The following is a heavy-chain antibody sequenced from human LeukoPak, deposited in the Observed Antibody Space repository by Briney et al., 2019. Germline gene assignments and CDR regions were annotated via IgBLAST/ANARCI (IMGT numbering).Heavy chain of an antibody. V-gene: IGHV4-39*01. CDR1: GGSISSSSYY. D-gene: IGHD4-17*01. J-gene: IGHJ4*02. CDR2: IYYSGST. Sequence: SETLSLTCTVSGGSISSSSYYWGWIRQPPGKGLEWIGSIYYSGSTYYNPSLKSRVTISVDTSKNQFSLKLSSVTAADTAVYYCARLASDYVAEIDYWGQGTLVTVSS. CDR3: ARLASDYVAEIDY.